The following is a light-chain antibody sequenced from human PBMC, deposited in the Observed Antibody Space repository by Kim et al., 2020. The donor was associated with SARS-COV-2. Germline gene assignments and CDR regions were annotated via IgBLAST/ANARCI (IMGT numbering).Light chain of an antibody. Sequence: SVSPGQTATITCSGNNLGDKYVCWYQQKPGQSPLLVMYQDDKRPSEIPERISGSNSGNTATLTISGVQTVDEADYYCQVWDSHTVVFGGGTKVTVL. J-gene: IGLJ2*01. CDR1: NLGDKY. CDR2: QDD. V-gene: IGLV3-1*01. CDR3: QVWDSHTVV.